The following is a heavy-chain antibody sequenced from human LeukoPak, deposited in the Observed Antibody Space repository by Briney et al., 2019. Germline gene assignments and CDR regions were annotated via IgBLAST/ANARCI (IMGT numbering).Heavy chain of an antibody. Sequence: ASVKVSCKASGYTFTGYYMHWVRQASGQGLEWMGWINPNSGGTNYAQKFQGRVTMARDTSISTAYMELSRLRSDDTAVYYCARPLLLWFGELYAWGQGTLVTVSS. CDR3: ARPLLLWFGELYA. CDR2: INPNSGGT. D-gene: IGHD3-10*01. V-gene: IGHV1-2*02. CDR1: GYTFTGYY. J-gene: IGHJ5*02.